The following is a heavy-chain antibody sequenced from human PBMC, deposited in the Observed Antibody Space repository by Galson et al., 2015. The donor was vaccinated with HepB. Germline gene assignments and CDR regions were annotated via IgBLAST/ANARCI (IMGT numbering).Heavy chain of an antibody. J-gene: IGHJ3*01. D-gene: IGHD1-26*01. V-gene: IGHV4-61*01. CDR2: MYNSGST. CDR3: ARDVVVGADLLVGFDV. CDR1: GGSVNSASYY. Sequence: SETLSLTCTVSGGSVNSASYYWSWIRQPPGKGLEWIGFMYNSGSTSYNPSLKSRVTISIDTSKNQFSLKLSSVTAADTAVYYCARDVVVGADLLVGFDVWGRGTRVTVSS.